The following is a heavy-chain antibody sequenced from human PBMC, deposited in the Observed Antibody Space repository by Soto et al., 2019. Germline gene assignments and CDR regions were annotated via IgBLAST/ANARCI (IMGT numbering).Heavy chain of an antibody. Sequence: SVKVSCKASGGTFSSYAISWVRQAPGQGLEWMGGIIPIFGTANYAQKFQGRVTITADKSTSTAYMELSSLRSEDTAVYYCAKDEAAEGTHVDYWGQGTLVTVSS. V-gene: IGHV1-69*06. J-gene: IGHJ4*02. CDR2: IIPIFGTA. CDR3: AKDEAAEGTHVDY. D-gene: IGHD6-25*01. CDR1: GGTFSSYA.